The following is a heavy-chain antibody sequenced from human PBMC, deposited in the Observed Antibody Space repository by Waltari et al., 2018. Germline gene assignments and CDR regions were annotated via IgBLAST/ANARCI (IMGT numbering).Heavy chain of an antibody. J-gene: IGHJ6*03. CDR2: IYHSGST. Sequence: QVQLQESGPGLVKPSETLSLTCAVSGYSISSGYYWGWTRQPPGKGLEWIGNIYHSGSTHYNPSLKSRVTISVDTSKNQFSLKLSSVTAADTAVYYCARRAAITAAGPTYYMDVWGKGTTVTVSS. CDR1: GYSISSGYY. CDR3: ARRAAITAAGPTYYMDV. D-gene: IGHD6-13*01. V-gene: IGHV4-38-2*01.